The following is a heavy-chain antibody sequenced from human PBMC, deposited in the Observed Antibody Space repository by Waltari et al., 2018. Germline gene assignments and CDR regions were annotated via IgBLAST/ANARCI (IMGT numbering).Heavy chain of an antibody. CDR3: ATKRESSASGFDY. D-gene: IGHD6-19*01. CDR1: GGSISSSRYY. CDR2: IYYSGRT. J-gene: IGHJ4*02. V-gene: IGHV4-39*01. Sequence: QLQLQESGPGLVKPSETLSFTCTVSGGSISSSRYYWGWIRQPPAKGLEWMGSIYYSGRTDYNPSLKSRGTISVDTSKNQFSLKLSYVTAADTAVYYCATKRESSASGFDYWGQGTLVTVSS.